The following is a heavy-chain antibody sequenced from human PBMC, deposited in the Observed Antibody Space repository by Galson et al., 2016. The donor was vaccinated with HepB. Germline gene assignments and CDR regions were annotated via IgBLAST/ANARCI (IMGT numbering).Heavy chain of an antibody. CDR3: ARDVQYRFDS. D-gene: IGHD2/OR15-2a*01. J-gene: IGHJ4*02. V-gene: IGHV1-18*01. CDR1: GDIFTTYS. Sequence: SVKVSCKASGDIFTTYSISWVRQAPGQGLEWLGWISTYSGNTKYAQKFQGGLTLTTDSSTTTAYMELRSLRFDDTALYYCARDVQYRFDSWGQGTLVTVSS. CDR2: ISTYSGNT.